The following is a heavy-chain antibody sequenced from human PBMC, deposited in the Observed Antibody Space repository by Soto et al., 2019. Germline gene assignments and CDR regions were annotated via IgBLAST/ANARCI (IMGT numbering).Heavy chain of an antibody. CDR3: ARMITFGGVIVSSYVMDV. Sequence: SVKVSWKASGGTFGSYAISWVRQAPGQGLEWMGGIIPIFGTANYAQKFQGRVTITADESTSTAYMELSSLRSEDTAVYYCARMITFGGVIVSSYVMDVWGQGTT. CDR2: IIPIFGTA. D-gene: IGHD3-16*02. V-gene: IGHV1-69*13. J-gene: IGHJ6*02. CDR1: GGTFGSYA.